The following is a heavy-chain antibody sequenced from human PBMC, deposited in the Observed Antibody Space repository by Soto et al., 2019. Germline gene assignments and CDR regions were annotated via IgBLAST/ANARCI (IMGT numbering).Heavy chain of an antibody. D-gene: IGHD3-3*01. V-gene: IGHV3-30-3*01. J-gene: IGHJ6*02. CDR2: ISYDGSNK. CDR3: ARVAGITIFGVVLDYGMDV. CDR1: GFTFSSYA. Sequence: GGSLRLSCAASGFTFSSYAMHPPPPPPGKGLEWVAVISYDGSNKYYADSVKGRFTISRDNSKNTLYLQMNSLRAEDTAVYYCARVAGITIFGVVLDYGMDVWGQGTTVTVSS.